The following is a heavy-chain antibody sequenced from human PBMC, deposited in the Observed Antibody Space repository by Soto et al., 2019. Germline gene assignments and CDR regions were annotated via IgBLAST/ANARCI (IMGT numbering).Heavy chain of an antibody. J-gene: IGHJ4*02. D-gene: IGHD2-15*01. Sequence: AETLSLTCTVPGGSISKYYWGWRRQSPGKGLEWIGDIYYSGSTNYNPSLSSRVTMSVDTSKNQFSLKLSAVPAADTAVYYCVRRFGSGSSCYSGFDYWGEGILVTV. V-gene: IGHV4-59*08. CDR2: IYYSGST. CDR3: VRRFGSGSSCYSGFDY. CDR1: GGSISKYY.